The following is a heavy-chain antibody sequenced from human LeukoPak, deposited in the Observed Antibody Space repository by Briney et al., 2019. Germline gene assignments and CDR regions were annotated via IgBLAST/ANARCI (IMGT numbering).Heavy chain of an antibody. D-gene: IGHD3-22*01. CDR2: IIPIFDSS. CDR1: GGTFSSHA. V-gene: IGHV1-69*13. J-gene: IGHJ4*02. Sequence: ASVKVSCKASGGTFSSHAIIWVRHAPGQGLELMGGIIPIFDSSNYAQKFHVRGPITADESTSTAYIDLSILRSEDTAVYYCARGRGWYYYDSSGYPPFDSWGQGTLVTVSS. CDR3: ARGRGWYYYDSSGYPPFDS.